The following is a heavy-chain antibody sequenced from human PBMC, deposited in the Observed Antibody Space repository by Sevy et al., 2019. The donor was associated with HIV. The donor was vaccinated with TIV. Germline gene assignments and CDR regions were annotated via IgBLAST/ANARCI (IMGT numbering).Heavy chain of an antibody. Sequence: RGSLRLSCAASGFTFSSYSMNWVRQAPGKGLEWVSSISGISNYIYYADSMKGRFTVSRDNARNSLYLQMNSLRAEDTAVYYCARNNCSITNCYMGDVFDIWGQGTMVTVSS. V-gene: IGHV3-21*01. CDR1: GFTFSSYS. CDR2: ISGISNYI. CDR3: ARNNCSITNCYMGDVFDI. J-gene: IGHJ3*02. D-gene: IGHD2-2*02.